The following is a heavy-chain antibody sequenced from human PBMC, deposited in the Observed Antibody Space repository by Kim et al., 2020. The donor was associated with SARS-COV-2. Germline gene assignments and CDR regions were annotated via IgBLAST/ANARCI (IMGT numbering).Heavy chain of an antibody. J-gene: IGHJ4*02. CDR3: AKGVAGTSLVSDY. V-gene: IGHV3-23*01. D-gene: IGHD6-19*01. Sequence: YADSVKGRFTISRDNSKNTLYLQMNSLRAEDTAVYYCAKGVAGTSLVSDYWGQGTLVTVSS.